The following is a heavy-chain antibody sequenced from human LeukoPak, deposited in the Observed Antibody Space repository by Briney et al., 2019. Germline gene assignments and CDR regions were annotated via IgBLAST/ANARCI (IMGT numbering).Heavy chain of an antibody. CDR1: GFTFSSYG. J-gene: IGHJ4*02. V-gene: IGHV3-30*02. CDR3: AKDPLTYSSGHLNYFDY. CDR2: IRYDGSNQ. Sequence: PGGSLRLSCATSGFTFSSYGMHWVRQAPGKGLEWVAFIRYDGSNQYSADSVKGRFTISRDNSKNTLYLQMNSLRAEDTAVYYCAKDPLTYSSGHLNYFDYWGQGTLVTVSS. D-gene: IGHD6-19*01.